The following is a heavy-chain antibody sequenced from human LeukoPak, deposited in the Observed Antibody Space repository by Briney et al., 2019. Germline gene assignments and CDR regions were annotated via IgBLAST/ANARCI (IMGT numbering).Heavy chain of an antibody. Sequence: GGSLRLSCAASKFAFSSYAMSWVRQAPGKGLEWVSAISGGGGNTYYADSVKGRFTISRDNSKNTLYLQMNSLRAEDTAVYYCGKNRYSGSLSPFDIWGQGTMITVSS. CDR1: KFAFSSYA. J-gene: IGHJ3*02. CDR3: GKNRYSGSLSPFDI. V-gene: IGHV3-23*01. D-gene: IGHD1-26*01. CDR2: ISGGGGNT.